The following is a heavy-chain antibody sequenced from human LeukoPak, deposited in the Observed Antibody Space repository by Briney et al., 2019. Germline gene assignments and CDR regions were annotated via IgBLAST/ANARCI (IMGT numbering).Heavy chain of an antibody. J-gene: IGHJ4*02. D-gene: IGHD6-13*01. CDR1: GFTVSSDY. CDR2: IYSGGST. Sequence: GGSLRLSCAASGFTVSSDYMSWVRQAPGKGLEWVSVIYSGGSTYYADSLKGRFTISRDNFKNALYLQMNSLRLEDTAVYYCARGLRDRSWYGAHWGQGTLLSVSS. V-gene: IGHV3-53*05. CDR3: ARGLRDRSWYGAH.